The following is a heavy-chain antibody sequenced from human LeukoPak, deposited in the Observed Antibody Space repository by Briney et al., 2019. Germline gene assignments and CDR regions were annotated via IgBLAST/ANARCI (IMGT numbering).Heavy chain of an antibody. CDR2: INHSGST. V-gene: IGHV4-34*01. D-gene: IGHD6-13*01. CDR3: ARGGIAAAGTFMFDC. CDR1: GGSFSAYY. Sequence: PSETLSLTCAVYGGSFSAYYWSWIRQPPGKGLEWIGEINHSGSTNYNPSVKSRVTISVDTSKNQFSLKLRSVTAADTAVYYCARGGIAAAGTFMFDCWGQGTLVTVSS. J-gene: IGHJ4*02.